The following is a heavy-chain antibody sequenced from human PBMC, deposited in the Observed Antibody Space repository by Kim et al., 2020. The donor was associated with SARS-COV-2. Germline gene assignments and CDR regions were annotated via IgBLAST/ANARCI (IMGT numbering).Heavy chain of an antibody. J-gene: IGHJ4*02. D-gene: IGHD3-10*01. V-gene: IGHV4-59*08. Sequence: SETLSLTCTVSGGSISSYYWSWIRQPPGKGLEWIGYIYYSGSTNYNPSLKSRVTISVDTSKNQFSLKLSSVTAADTAVYYCAYSYGSGSYSVDYWGQGTL. CDR1: GGSISSYY. CDR2: IYYSGST. CDR3: AYSYGSGSYSVDY.